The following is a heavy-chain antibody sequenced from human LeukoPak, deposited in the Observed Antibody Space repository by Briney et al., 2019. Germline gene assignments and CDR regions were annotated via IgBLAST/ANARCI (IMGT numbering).Heavy chain of an antibody. CDR3: ARVHGSGSYYNYFDY. J-gene: IGHJ4*02. V-gene: IGHV1-69*13. Sequence: SVKVSCKXSGGTFSSYAISWVRQAPGQGLEWMGGIIPIFGTANYSQKFQGRVTITADESTSTAYMELSSLRSEDTAVYYCARVHGSGSYYNYFDYWGQGTLVTVSS. CDR2: IIPIFGTA. D-gene: IGHD3-10*01. CDR1: GGTFSSYA.